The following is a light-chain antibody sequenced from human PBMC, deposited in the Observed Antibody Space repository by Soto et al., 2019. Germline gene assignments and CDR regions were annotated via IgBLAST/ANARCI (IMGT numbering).Light chain of an antibody. CDR3: QQYNVWPLT. J-gene: IGKJ4*01. CDR1: QSVNSN. Sequence: EIVMTQSPVTLSVSPGDRATLSCRASQSVNSNLAWYQHKPGQTPKLLIYVASTRAAGIPGRFSGSGSGTEFTLTISSLQSEDVAVYYCQQYNVWPLTFGGGTKVEFK. CDR2: VAS. V-gene: IGKV3-15*01.